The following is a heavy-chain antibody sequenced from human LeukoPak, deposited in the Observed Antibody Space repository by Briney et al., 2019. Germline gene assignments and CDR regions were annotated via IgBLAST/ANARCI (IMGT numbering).Heavy chain of an antibody. CDR3: AKGFNSGRVFYYGSGSIDY. J-gene: IGHJ4*02. V-gene: IGHV3-30*02. CDR2: VRYDGSNK. CDR1: GFTFSSYG. D-gene: IGHD3-10*01. Sequence: GGSLRLSCAASGFTFSSYGIHWVRQAPGKGLEWVAFVRYDGSNKYNADSVKGRFIISRDNPKNTVYLQMNSLRAEDTAVYYCAKGFNSGRVFYYGSGSIDYWGQGTLVTVSS.